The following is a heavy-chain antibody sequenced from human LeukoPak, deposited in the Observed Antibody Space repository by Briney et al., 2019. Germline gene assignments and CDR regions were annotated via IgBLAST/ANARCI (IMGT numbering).Heavy chain of an antibody. V-gene: IGHV3-30-3*01. D-gene: IGHD1-1*01. CDR2: ISYDGGNT. CDR3: AKEGTGIHFDY. Sequence: PGGSLRLSCAASGLTFSSNAIHWVRQAPGKGLEWVAEISYDGGNTYYADSVKGRFTISRDNSKNTLYLQMNSLRAEDTAVYYCAKEGTGIHFDYWGQGTLVTVSS. J-gene: IGHJ4*02. CDR1: GLTFSSNA.